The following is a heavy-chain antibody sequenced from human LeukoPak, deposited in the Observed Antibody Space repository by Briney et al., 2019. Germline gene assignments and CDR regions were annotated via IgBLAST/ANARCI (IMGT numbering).Heavy chain of an antibody. D-gene: IGHD1-26*01. J-gene: IGHJ6*03. CDR2: IYHSGNT. V-gene: IGHV4-4*02. CDR1: GGSISSTNW. Sequence: SETLSLTCAVSGGSISSTNWWSWVRQPPGKGLEWIGEIYHSGNTNYNPSLKSRVTLSVDTSNNQFSLKVSSVTAADTAVYYCARGTRLWGSYYYYMDVWGKGTTVTISS. CDR3: ARGTRLWGSYYYYMDV.